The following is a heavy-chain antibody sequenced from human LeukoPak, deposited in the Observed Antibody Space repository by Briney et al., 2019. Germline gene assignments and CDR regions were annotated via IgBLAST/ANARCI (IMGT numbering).Heavy chain of an antibody. V-gene: IGHV1-2*02. CDR3: ARVLDRRDYYDSSGYYYD. J-gene: IGHJ4*02. CDR1: GYKFTDDY. D-gene: IGHD3-22*01. CDR2: INPNSGGT. Sequence: ASVKVSCKASGYKFTDDYMQWVRQAPGQGLEWMGWINPNSGGTHYAQKFQGRVTMTRDTSISTVYMELSRLRSDDTAVYYCARVLDRRDYYDSSGYYYDWGQGTLVTVSS.